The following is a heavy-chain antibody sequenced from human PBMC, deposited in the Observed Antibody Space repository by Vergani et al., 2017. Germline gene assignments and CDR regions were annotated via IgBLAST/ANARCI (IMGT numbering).Heavy chain of an antibody. CDR1: GFRFTSLA. V-gene: IGHV3-30*18. Sequence: QVQLAESGGGRVQPGRSLRFPWEASGFRFTSLAIHWVRQAPGKGLEWVAVISNDGSKKYYADSVKGRFTISRDNSKNTLDLQMNSLRTQDTAVYYCAKAGSVTSGSLQYNFYMDVWGKGTTVTVS. D-gene: IGHD3-10*01. J-gene: IGHJ6*03. CDR3: AKAGSVTSGSLQYNFYMDV. CDR2: ISNDGSKK.